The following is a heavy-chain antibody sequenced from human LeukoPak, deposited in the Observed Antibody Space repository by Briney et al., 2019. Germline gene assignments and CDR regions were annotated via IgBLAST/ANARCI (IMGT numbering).Heavy chain of an antibody. V-gene: IGHV3-7*01. CDR1: GFTFSRYW. J-gene: IGHJ4*02. CDR2: IKQDGSEK. Sequence: GGSLRLSCAASGFTFSRYWMSWARQAPGKGLEWVAKIKQDGSEKYYVDTVKGRFTISRDNAKNSLFLQMDSLRVEDTAVYFCARDDPYFFDYWGQGTLVTVSS. CDR3: ARDDPYFFDY.